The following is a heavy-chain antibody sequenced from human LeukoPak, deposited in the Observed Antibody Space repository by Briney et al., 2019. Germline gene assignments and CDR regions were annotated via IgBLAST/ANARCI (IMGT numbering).Heavy chain of an antibody. V-gene: IGHV4-59*01. CDR3: ARGLPDYSSSSLANHAFDI. D-gene: IGHD6-13*01. J-gene: IGHJ3*02. CDR2: IYYSGST. CDR1: GGSISSYY. Sequence: PSETLSLTCTVSGGSISSYYWSWIRQPPGKGLEWIGYIYYSGSTNYNPSLKSRVTISVDTSKSQFSLKLSSVTAADTAVYYCARGLPDYSSSSLANHAFDIWGQGTMVTVSS.